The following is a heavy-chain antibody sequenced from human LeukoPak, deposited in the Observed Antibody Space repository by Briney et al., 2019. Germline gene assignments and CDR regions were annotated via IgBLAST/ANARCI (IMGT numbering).Heavy chain of an antibody. J-gene: IGHJ4*02. CDR3: AKGGLTIFGVVTLSPFDY. V-gene: IGHV3-23*01. CDR2: ISGSGGST. D-gene: IGHD3-3*01. Sequence: PGGSLRLSCAASGFTFSSYAMSWVRQAPGKGLEWVSAISGSGGSTYYADSVKGRFTISRDNSKNTLYLQMNSLRAGDTAVYYCAKGGLTIFGVVTLSPFDYWGQGTLVTVSS. CDR1: GFTFSSYA.